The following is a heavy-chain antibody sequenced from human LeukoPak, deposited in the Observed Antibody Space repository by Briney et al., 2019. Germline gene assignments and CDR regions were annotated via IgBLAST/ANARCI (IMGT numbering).Heavy chain of an antibody. D-gene: IGHD5-12*01. CDR2: IYYSGST. Sequence: SETLSLTCTVSGGAISSGDYYWSWIRQPPGKGLEWIGYIYYSGSTYYNPSLKSRVTMSVDTSKNQFSLKLSSVTAADTAVYYCAGVGADGDIVATNPYYFDYWGQGTLVTVSS. J-gene: IGHJ4*02. CDR1: GGAISSGDYY. CDR3: AGVGADGDIVATNPYYFDY. V-gene: IGHV4-30-4*02.